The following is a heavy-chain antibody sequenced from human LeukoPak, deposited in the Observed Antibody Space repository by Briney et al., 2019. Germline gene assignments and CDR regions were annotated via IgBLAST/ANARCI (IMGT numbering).Heavy chain of an antibody. CDR2: IRYDGSNK. D-gene: IGHD6-6*01. J-gene: IGHJ4*02. Sequence: PGGSLRLSCAASGFTFSSYGMHWVRQAPGKGLEWVAFIRYDGSNKYYADSVKGRFTISKDNSKNTLYLQMNSLRAEDTAVYYCAKPLEGDSRSTGGFYWGQGTLVTVSS. CDR1: GFTFSSYG. V-gene: IGHV3-30*02. CDR3: AKPLEGDSRSTGGFY.